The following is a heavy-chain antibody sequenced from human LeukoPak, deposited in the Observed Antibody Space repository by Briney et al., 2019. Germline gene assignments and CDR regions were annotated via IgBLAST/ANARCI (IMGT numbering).Heavy chain of an antibody. J-gene: IGHJ5*02. V-gene: IGHV1-69*13. Sequence: ASVKVSCKASGGTFSSYAISWVRQAPGQGLEWMGGIIPIFGTANYAQKFQGRVTITADESTSTAYMELSSLRSEDTAVYYCAKDGLWFGELLPNWFDPWGQGTLVTVSS. CDR3: AKDGLWFGELLPNWFDP. CDR1: GGTFSSYA. CDR2: IIPIFGTA. D-gene: IGHD3-10*01.